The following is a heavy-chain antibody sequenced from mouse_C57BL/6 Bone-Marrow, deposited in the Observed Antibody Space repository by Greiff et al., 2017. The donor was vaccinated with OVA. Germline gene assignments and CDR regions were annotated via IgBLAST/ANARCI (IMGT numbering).Heavy chain of an antibody. V-gene: IGHV3-8*01. CDR2: ISYSGST. D-gene: IGHD1-1*01. CDR3: ARCKATVVATDGYFDV. J-gene: IGHJ1*03. CDR1: GYSITSDY. Sequence: VQLKESGPGLAKPSQTLSLTCSVTGYSITSDYWNWIRNFPGNKLEYMGYISYSGSTYYNPSLKSRISITRDTSKNQYYLQLKSVTTEDTATYYCARCKATVVATDGYFDVWGTGTTVTVSS.